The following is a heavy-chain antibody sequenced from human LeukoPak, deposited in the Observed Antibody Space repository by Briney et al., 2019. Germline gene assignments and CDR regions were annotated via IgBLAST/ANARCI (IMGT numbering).Heavy chain of an antibody. J-gene: IGHJ6*03. Sequence: GGSLRLSCAASGLTFGNYAMSWVRQAPGKGLHSVSSISTDGTTYYAHSVKGRITLSRDNSKNTLHLQMRGLRAEDTAVYYCAKLGHGGYYSYMDVWGKGTTVTVPS. V-gene: IGHV3-23*01. CDR3: AKLGHGGYYSYMDV. D-gene: IGHD3-16*01. CDR2: ISTDGTT. CDR1: GLTFGNYA.